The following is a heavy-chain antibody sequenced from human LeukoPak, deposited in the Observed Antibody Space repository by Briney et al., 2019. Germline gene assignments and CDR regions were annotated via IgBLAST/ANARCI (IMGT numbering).Heavy chain of an antibody. CDR1: GGSISGHY. J-gene: IGHJ5*02. Sequence: PSGTLSLTCILSGGSISGHYGSSIRQSPEKGLESIAYVFSTVSADYNPSLESRGTISVDTSNNQISLTLISVTAADTALYYCARARYYSDAGSYFIDQWGQGTPVTVSS. V-gene: IGHV4-4*08. D-gene: IGHD3-10*01. CDR3: ARARYYSDAGSYFIDQ. CDR2: VFSTVSA.